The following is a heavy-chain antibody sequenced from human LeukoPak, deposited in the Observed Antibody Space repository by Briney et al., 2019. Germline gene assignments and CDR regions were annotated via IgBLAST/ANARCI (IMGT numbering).Heavy chain of an antibody. J-gene: IGHJ1*01. Sequence: SVKVSCKASGGTFSSYAISWVRQAPGQGLEWMGGIIPIFGTANYAQKFQGRVTITMDESTSTAYMELSSPRSEDTAVYYCARVFEVYSSSFQHWGQGTLVTISS. CDR3: ARVFEVYSSSFQH. CDR2: IIPIFGTA. CDR1: GGTFSSYA. D-gene: IGHD6-13*01. V-gene: IGHV1-69*05.